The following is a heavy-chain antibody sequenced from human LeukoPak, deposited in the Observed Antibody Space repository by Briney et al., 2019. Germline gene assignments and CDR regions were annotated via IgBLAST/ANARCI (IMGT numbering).Heavy chain of an antibody. CDR1: GGSFSGYY. J-gene: IGHJ3*02. CDR3: ARGIYGGNSGGAFDI. V-gene: IGHV4-34*01. CDR2: INHSGST. Sequence: NPSETLSLTCAVYGGSFSGYYWSWIRQPPGKGLEWIGEINHSGSTNYNPSLKSRVTISVDTSKNQFSLKLSSVTAADTAVYYCARGIYGGNSGGAFDIWGQGTMVTVSS. D-gene: IGHD4-23*01.